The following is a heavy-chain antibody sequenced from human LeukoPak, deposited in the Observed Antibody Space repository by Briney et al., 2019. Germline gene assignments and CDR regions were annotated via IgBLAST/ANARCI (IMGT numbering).Heavy chain of an antibody. J-gene: IGHJ4*02. CDR2: ISAYNGNT. D-gene: IGHD3-10*01. CDR3: ATIPMVRGIIVDY. CDR1: GYTFTSYG. V-gene: IGHV1-18*01. Sequence: ASVKVSCKASGYTFTSYGISWVRQAPGQGLEWMGWISAYNGNTNYAQKLQGRVSMTEDTSTDTAYMELSSLKSEDTAMYYCATIPMVRGIIVDYWGQGTLITVSS.